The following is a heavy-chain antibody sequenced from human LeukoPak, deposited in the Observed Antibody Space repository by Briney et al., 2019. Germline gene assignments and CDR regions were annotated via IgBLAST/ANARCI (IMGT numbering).Heavy chain of an antibody. CDR2: ISGSGGST. J-gene: IGHJ4*02. Sequence: GGSLRLSCTASGFTFSNYAMNWVRRAPGKGLEWVSAISGSGGSTYYADSVKGRFTISRDNSKNTLYLQMNSLRAEDTAVYYCAKDLRVLGFDYWGQGTLVTVSS. D-gene: IGHD3-16*01. V-gene: IGHV3-23*01. CDR3: AKDLRVLGFDY. CDR1: GFTFSNYA.